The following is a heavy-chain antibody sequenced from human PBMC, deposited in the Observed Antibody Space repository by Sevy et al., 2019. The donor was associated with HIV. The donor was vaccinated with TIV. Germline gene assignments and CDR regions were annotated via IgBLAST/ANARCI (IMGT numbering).Heavy chain of an antibody. J-gene: IGHJ6*02. CDR1: GYTFTSYD. V-gene: IGHV1-8*01. CDR3: ARQQLGPYYYYYYGMDV. Sequence: ASVKVSCKASGYTFTSYDINWVRQATGQGLEWMGWMNPNSGNTGYAQKFQGRVTMTRNTSISTAYIELSSLRSEDTAVYYCARQQLGPYYYYYYGMDVWGQGTTVTVSS. CDR2: MNPNSGNT. D-gene: IGHD6-6*01.